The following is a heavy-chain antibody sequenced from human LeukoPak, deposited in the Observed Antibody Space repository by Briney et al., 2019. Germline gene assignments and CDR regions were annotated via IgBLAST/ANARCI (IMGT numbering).Heavy chain of an antibody. Sequence: GGSLRLSCAASGFTFSSYSMNWVRQAPGKGLEWVSSISSSSSYIYYADPVKGRFTISRDNAKNSLYLQMNSLRAEDTAVYYCARGWQLVFYYYYGMDVWGQGTTVTVSS. CDR1: GFTFSSYS. V-gene: IGHV3-21*01. CDR2: ISSSSSYI. D-gene: IGHD6-6*01. J-gene: IGHJ6*02. CDR3: ARGWQLVFYYYYGMDV.